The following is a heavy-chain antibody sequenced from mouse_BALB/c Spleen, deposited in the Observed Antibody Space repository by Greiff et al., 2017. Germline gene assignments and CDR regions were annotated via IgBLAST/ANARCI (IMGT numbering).Heavy chain of an antibody. D-gene: IGHD2-1*01. CDR3: AREIYYGNLAWFAY. V-gene: IGHV1-54*01. CDR1: GYAFTNYL. J-gene: IGHJ3*01. Sequence: QVQLQQSGAELVRPGTSVKVSCKASGYAFTNYLIEWVKQRPGQGLEWIGVINPGSGGTNYNEKFKGKATLTADKSSSTAYMQLSSLTSDDSAVYFCAREIYYGNLAWFAYWGQGTLVTVSA. CDR2: INPGSGGT.